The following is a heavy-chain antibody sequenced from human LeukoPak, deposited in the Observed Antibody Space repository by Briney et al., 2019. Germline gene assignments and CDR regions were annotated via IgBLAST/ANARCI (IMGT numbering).Heavy chain of an antibody. Sequence: GGSLRFSCAASGFTFSSCAMSWVRQAPGKGLEWVSVISDRGGSTYYADSVKGRFTISRDNSKNTLYLQMNSLRAEDTAVYYCAKDPKPFITMVRGVISSSLDYWGQGTLVTVSS. CDR1: GFTFSSCA. CDR3: AKDPKPFITMVRGVISSSLDY. V-gene: IGHV3-23*01. CDR2: ISDRGGST. D-gene: IGHD3-10*01. J-gene: IGHJ4*02.